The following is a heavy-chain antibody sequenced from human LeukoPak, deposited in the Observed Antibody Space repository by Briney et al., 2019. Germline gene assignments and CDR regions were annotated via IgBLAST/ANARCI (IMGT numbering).Heavy chain of an antibody. CDR1: GGSISSYY. J-gene: IGHJ2*01. CDR3: ARDGANWYFDL. D-gene: IGHD3-16*01. CDR2: IYYGGST. V-gene: IGHV4-59*01. Sequence: SETLSLTCTVSGGSISSYYWSWIRQPPGKGLEWIGYIYYGGSTNYNPSLKSRVTISVDTSKNQFSLKLSSVTASDTAVYYCARDGANWYFDLWGRGTLVTVSS.